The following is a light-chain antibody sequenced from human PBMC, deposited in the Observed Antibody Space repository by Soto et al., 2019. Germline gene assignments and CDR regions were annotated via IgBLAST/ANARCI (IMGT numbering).Light chain of an antibody. V-gene: IGKV3-15*01. Sequence: EIVMTQSPATLSVSPGERATLSCRASQSVSSNLAWYQQKPCQAPRLLIYGASTRATGIPARFSGSGSGTEFTLTISSLQSEDFEVYYYQQYNNSPPWTFGQGTKLEIK. J-gene: IGKJ2*02. CDR3: QQYNNSPPWT. CDR2: GAS. CDR1: QSVSSN.